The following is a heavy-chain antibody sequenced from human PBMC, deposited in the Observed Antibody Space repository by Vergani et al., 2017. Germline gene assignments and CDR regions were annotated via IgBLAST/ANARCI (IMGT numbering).Heavy chain of an antibody. CDR3: ALGWRQYYFDY. J-gene: IGHJ4*02. CDR2: IYSGGST. Sequence: EVQLVESGGGLVQPGGSLRLSCAASGFTVSSNYMSWVRQAPGKGLEWVSVIYSGGSTYYADSVKGRITISRDNSKNTLYLQMSSLGAEDTAVYYCALGWRQYYFDYWGQGTLVTVSS. V-gene: IGHV3-66*02. CDR1: GFTVSSNY. D-gene: IGHD5-24*01.